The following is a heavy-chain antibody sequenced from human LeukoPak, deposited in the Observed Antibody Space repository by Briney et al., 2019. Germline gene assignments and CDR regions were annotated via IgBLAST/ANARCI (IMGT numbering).Heavy chain of an antibody. CDR3: AKSPSSNSFHDYFQH. Sequence: GGSLRLSCAASGFTFSNYVMHWVRQAPGKGLEWVSSISASGRSTYYADSVKGRFTISRDNSKNTLYLQMNSLRAEDTAAYFCAKSPSSNSFHDYFQHWGQGTLVTVSS. V-gene: IGHV3-23*01. CDR1: GFTFSNYV. D-gene: IGHD2-2*01. J-gene: IGHJ1*01. CDR2: ISASGRST.